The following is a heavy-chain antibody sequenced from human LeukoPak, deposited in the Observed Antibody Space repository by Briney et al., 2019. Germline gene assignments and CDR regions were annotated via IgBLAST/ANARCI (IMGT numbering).Heavy chain of an antibody. D-gene: IGHD3-22*01. CDR3: ARAREYYDSSGYRDYYYYYMDV. CDR2: IYYTGT. Sequence: PSETLSLTCTVSGGSVTDYYWSWIRQSPGKGLEWIGYIYYTGTSYNPSLKSRVTISADTSKNQFSLKLSSVTAADTAVYYCARAREYYDSSGYRDYYYYYMDVWGKGTTVTVSS. V-gene: IGHV4-59*02. J-gene: IGHJ6*03. CDR1: GGSVTDYY.